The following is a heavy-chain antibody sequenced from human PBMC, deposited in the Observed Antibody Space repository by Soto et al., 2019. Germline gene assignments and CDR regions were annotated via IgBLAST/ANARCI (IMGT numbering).Heavy chain of an antibody. D-gene: IGHD3-10*01. J-gene: IGHJ4*02. V-gene: IGHV3-30-3*01. Sequence: QVQLVESGGGVVQPGRSLRLSCATSGFTFSTYAMHWVRQAPGKGLEWVATISFDAYNTYYADSVKGRFTISRDNSKNTLDLQMNSLRREDTAVYYCARDLRRVVRGFEYWGQGTLVTVSS. CDR1: GFTFSTYA. CDR2: ISFDAYNT. CDR3: ARDLRRVVRGFEY.